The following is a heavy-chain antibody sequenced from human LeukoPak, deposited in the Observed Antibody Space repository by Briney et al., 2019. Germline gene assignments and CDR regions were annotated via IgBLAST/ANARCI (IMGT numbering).Heavy chain of an antibody. CDR1: GYTFTSYD. CDR3: ARGRSRLLRFLEWSTPIGDY. D-gene: IGHD3-3*01. J-gene: IGHJ4*02. CDR2: MNPNSGNT. V-gene: IGHV1-8*03. Sequence: GASVKVSCKASGYTFTSYDINWVRQATGQGLEWMGWMNPNSGNTGYAQKFQGRVTITRNTSISTAYMELSSLRSEDTAVYYCARGRSRLLRFLEWSTPIGDYWGQGTLVTVSS.